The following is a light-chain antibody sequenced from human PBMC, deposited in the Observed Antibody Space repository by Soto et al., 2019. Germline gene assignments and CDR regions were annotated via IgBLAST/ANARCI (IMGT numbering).Light chain of an antibody. CDR2: GAS. Sequence: EIVLTQSPGTLSLSPGERATLSCRTSQSVSSSSYLAWYQQKTGQAPRLLIYGASSRATGSPDRFSGRGSATDITLNLSRQETEDFAVYYCPQNGSSTSYTFGQGTKLEIK. CDR1: QSVSSSSY. V-gene: IGKV3-20*01. J-gene: IGKJ2*01. CDR3: PQNGSSTSYT.